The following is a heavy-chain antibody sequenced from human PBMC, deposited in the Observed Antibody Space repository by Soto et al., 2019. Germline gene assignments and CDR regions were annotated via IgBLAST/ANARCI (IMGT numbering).Heavy chain of an antibody. CDR3: AKGRPPYCSGGSCYYFDY. CDR1: GFTFSSYA. J-gene: IGHJ4*02. Sequence: GGSLRLSCAASGFTFSSYAMNWVRQAPGKGLEWVSAISGSGGSTYYADSVKGRFTISRDNSKNTLYLQMNSLRAEDTAVYYCAKGRPPYCSGGSCYYFDYWGQGTLVTVSS. D-gene: IGHD2-15*01. CDR2: ISGSGGST. V-gene: IGHV3-23*01.